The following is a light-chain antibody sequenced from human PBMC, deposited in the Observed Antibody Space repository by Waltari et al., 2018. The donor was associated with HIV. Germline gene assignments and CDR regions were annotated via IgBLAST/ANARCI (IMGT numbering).Light chain of an antibody. CDR2: GSS. CDR3: QQSET. Sequence: EFLLTQSPATLSLSPGKRATLSCRASQRVSSSYLAWYQQKSGQAPRLLIYGSSSRATGIPDRFSGSGSGTEFTLTIARLEPEDFAVYYCQQSETFGQGTRVEIK. CDR1: QRVSSSY. V-gene: IGKV3-20*01. J-gene: IGKJ1*01.